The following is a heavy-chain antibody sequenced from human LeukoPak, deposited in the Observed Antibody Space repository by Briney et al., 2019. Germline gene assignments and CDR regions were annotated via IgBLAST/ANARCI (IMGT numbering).Heavy chain of an antibody. CDR3: ARSAAAGGLVDY. D-gene: IGHD6-13*01. V-gene: IGHV3-11*01. CDR1: GFTFSDYY. Sequence: GGSLRLSCAASGFTFSDYYMSWIRQAPGKGLEWVSYISSGSTIYYADSVKGRFTISRDNAKNSLYLQMNSLRAEDTAVYYCARSAAAGGLVDYWGQGTLVTVSS. CDR2: ISSGSTI. J-gene: IGHJ4*02.